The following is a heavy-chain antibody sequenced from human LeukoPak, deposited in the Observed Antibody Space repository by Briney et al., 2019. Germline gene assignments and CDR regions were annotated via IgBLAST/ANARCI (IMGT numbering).Heavy chain of an antibody. J-gene: IGHJ4*02. CDR2: IYYSGST. V-gene: IGHV4-39*01. D-gene: IGHD1-26*01. CDR3: VLSGSFVDFDY. CDR1: GGSISSGDYY. Sequence: SQTLSLTCTVSGGSISSGDYYWSWIRQPPGKGLEWIGSIYYSGSTYYNPSLKSRVTISVDTSKNQFSLKLSSVTAADTAVYYCVLSGSFVDFDYWGQGTLVTVSS.